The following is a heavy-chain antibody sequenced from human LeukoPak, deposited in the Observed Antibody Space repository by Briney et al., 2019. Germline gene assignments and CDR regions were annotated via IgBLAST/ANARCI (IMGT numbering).Heavy chain of an antibody. D-gene: IGHD4-17*01. CDR1: GFTFSSYG. CDR2: IWYDGSNK. J-gene: IGHJ4*02. V-gene: IGHV3-33*01. Sequence: GGSLRLSCAASGFTFSSYGMHWVRQAPGKGLEWVAVIWYDGSNKYYADSVKGRFTISRDNSKNTLYLQMNSLRAEDTAVYYCASTPRYGDYGYWGQGTLVTVSS. CDR3: ASTPRYGDYGY.